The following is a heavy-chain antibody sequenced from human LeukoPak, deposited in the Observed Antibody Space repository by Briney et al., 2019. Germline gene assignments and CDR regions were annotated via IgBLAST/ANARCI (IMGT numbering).Heavy chain of an antibody. CDR2: LNPNSGDT. Sequence: ASVKVSCKASAYTFTDYYMHWVRQAPGQGLEWMGWLNPNSGDTNYAQKFQGRVSMTRDSSISTAYMDLSDLRSDDTAVYSCARGRNIEMTTMSGGSDYWGQGTLVTVSS. V-gene: IGHV1-2*02. J-gene: IGHJ4*02. CDR3: ARGRNIEMTTMSGGSDY. CDR1: AYTFTDYY. D-gene: IGHD5-24*01.